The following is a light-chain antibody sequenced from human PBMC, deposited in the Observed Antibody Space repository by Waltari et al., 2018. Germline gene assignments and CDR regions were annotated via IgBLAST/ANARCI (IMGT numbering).Light chain of an antibody. CDR2: GAS. CDR3: QQYGSSPWT. Sequence: VLTQSPGTLSFSPGERATLSCRASQSVSSSYLAWYQQKPGQAPRLLIYGASSRATGIPDRFSGSGSGTDFTLTISRLEPEDFAVYYCQQYGSSPWTFGQGTKVEIK. CDR1: QSVSSSY. J-gene: IGKJ1*01. V-gene: IGKV3-20*01.